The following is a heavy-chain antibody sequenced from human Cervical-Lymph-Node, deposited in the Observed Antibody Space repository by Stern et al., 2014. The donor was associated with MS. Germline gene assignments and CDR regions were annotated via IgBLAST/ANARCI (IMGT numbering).Heavy chain of an antibody. J-gene: IGHJ4*02. D-gene: IGHD3-22*01. CDR3: ARGTYYYDSSGYYHFDY. CDR1: GGTFSSYA. Sequence: QVQLVQSGAEVKKPGSSVKVSCKASGGTFSSYAISWVRQAPGQGLEWMGGIIPIFGTANYAQKFQGRVTITADKSTSTAYMELSSLRSEDTAVYYCARGTYYYDSSGYYHFDYWGQGTLVTVSS. CDR2: IIPIFGTA. V-gene: IGHV1-69*14.